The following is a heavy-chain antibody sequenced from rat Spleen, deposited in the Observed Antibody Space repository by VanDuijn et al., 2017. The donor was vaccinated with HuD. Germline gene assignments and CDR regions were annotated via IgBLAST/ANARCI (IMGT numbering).Heavy chain of an antibody. D-gene: IGHD4-6*01. CDR2: INYDGSST. V-gene: IGHV5-29*01. Sequence: EVQLVESGGGLVQPGRSLKLSCAASGFIFSDHYVAWVRQAPTKGLEWVATINYDGSSTFYRDSVRDRFTISRDIAKSTLYLQMNDLRSEDTATYYCTRGTYFRHWGQGVMVTVSS. CDR1: GFIFSDHY. CDR3: TRGTYFRH. J-gene: IGHJ2*01.